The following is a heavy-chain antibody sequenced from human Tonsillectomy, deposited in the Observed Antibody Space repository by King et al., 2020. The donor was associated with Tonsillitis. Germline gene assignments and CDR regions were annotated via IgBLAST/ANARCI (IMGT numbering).Heavy chain of an antibody. CDR3: AKKRMTGLPARGYFHY. J-gene: IGHJ4*02. CDR2: ISDSDNVVGT. D-gene: IGHD2-2*01. CDR1: GFAFSNYG. V-gene: IGHV3-23*04. Sequence: QLVESGGGLVQPGGSLRLSCAASGFAFSNYGMAWVRQAPGKGLEWVSSISDSDNVVGTAYADSVKGRFTMSRGNSKNTVYLQMNTLRGEDTAIYYCAKKRMTGLPARGYFHYWGQGTLVTVSS.